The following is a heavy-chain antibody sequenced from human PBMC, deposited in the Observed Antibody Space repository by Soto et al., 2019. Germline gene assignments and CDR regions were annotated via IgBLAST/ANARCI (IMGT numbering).Heavy chain of an antibody. CDR3: ARGFTDDYNYYYYYGLDV. CDR1: GYTFTSYY. J-gene: IGHJ6*02. D-gene: IGHD4-4*01. Sequence: ASVKVSCKASGYTFTSYYMNWVRQAPGQGLEWLGIINPSGGYTTYAQRFLGRVTMTRDTSTSTVYMELSSLRSEDTAVYYCARGFTDDYNYYYYYGLDVWGQGTTVTAP. V-gene: IGHV1-46*01. CDR2: INPSGGYT.